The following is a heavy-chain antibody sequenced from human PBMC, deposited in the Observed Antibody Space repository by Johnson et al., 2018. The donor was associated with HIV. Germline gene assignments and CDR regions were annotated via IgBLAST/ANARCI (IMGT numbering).Heavy chain of an antibody. CDR1: GFSISTEW. J-gene: IGHJ3*02. CDR2: IKEDGSVK. V-gene: IGHV3-7*01. D-gene: IGHD2-2*01. Sequence: EVQLVESGGGVVQPGRSLRLSCAASGFSISTEWMTWVRQAPGKGLEWVANIKEDGSVKYYVDSVKGRFTISRDNTLNSLYLQMNSLRAEDTAVYYCAGDCSSTSCYPDACDIWGQGTMVTVSS. CDR3: AGDCSSTSCYPDACDI.